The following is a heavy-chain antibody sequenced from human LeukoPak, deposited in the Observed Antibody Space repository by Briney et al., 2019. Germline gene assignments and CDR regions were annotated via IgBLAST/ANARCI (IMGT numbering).Heavy chain of an antibody. D-gene: IGHD3-10*01. J-gene: IGHJ6*04. Sequence: ASVNVSCKASGYTFTSYGISWVRQAPGQGLEWMGWISAYNGNTNYAQKLQGRVTNTTDTSTSTAYLKLRSLRSDDTAVYYCARESADGSGRYYYYGMDVWGKGTTVTVSS. CDR1: GYTFTSYG. CDR2: ISAYNGNT. CDR3: ARESADGSGRYYYYGMDV. V-gene: IGHV1-18*04.